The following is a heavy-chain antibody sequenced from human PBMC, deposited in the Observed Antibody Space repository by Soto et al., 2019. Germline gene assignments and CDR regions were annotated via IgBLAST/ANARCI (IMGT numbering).Heavy chain of an antibody. CDR2: ISYDGSNQ. CDR3: AKDQASGQGSFDS. V-gene: IGHV3-30*18. J-gene: IGHJ4*02. Sequence: LRLSCAASGFTFNIYGMHWVRQAPDKGLEWVALISYDGSNQYYADSVKGRFTISRDNSKNTLFLQMNSLRADDTAVYYCAKDQASGQGSFDSWGQGTLVTVSS. CDR1: GFTFNIYG.